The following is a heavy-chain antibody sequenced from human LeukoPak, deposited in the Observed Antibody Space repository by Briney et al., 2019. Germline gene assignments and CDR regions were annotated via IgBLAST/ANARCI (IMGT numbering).Heavy chain of an antibody. CDR3: ARDSVFGAVAVKTYNADNYYYYYYMDV. D-gene: IGHD6-19*01. V-gene: IGHV1-2*02. CDR2: INPNSGGT. J-gene: IGHJ6*03. CDR1: GYTFTGYY. Sequence: ASVKVSCKASGYTFTGYYMHWVRQAPGQGLEWMGWINPNSGGTNYAQKFQGRVTMTRDTSISTAYMEPSRLRSDDTAVYYCARDSVFGAVAVKTYNADNYYYYYYMDVWGKGTTVTISS.